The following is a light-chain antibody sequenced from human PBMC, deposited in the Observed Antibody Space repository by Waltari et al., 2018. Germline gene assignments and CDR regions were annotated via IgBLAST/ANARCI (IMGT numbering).Light chain of an antibody. J-gene: IGKJ2*01. V-gene: IGKV1-9*01. CDR2: TAS. CDR3: QHLNSYPVT. CDR1: QGISSY. Sequence: DIQLTQSPSFLSASVGDRVTITCRASQGISSYLAWYQQKPGNAPKLLISTASTLQSGVPSRFSGSGSGTEFTLTISSLQPEDFATYYCQHLNSYPVTFGQGTKLEIK.